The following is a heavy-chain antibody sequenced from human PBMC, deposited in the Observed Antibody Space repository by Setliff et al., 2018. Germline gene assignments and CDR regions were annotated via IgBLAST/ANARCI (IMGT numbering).Heavy chain of an antibody. CDR1: GGSISSGGYY. Sequence: TLSLPCTVSGGSISSGGYYWSWIRQHPGKGLEWIGYIYYSGNTYYNPPLKSRVTISVDTSKNRFSLKLSSVTAADTAVYYCARVPRFTDTRNAFDIWGQGTMVTVSS. CDR2: IYYSGNT. J-gene: IGHJ3*02. CDR3: ARVPRFTDTRNAFDI. D-gene: IGHD5-18*01. V-gene: IGHV4-31*03.